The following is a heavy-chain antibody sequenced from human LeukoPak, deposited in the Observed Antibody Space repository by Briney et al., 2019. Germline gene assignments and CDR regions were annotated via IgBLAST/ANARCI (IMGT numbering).Heavy chain of an antibody. CDR1: GYTFTGYH. J-gene: IGHJ4*02. V-gene: IGHV1-69*13. Sequence: GASVKVSCTASGYTFTGYHMHWVRQAPGQGLEWMGGIIPIFGTANYAQKFQGRVTITADESTSTAYMELSSLRSEDTAVHYCARGFDYDSSGYIDYWGQGTLVTVSS. CDR2: IIPIFGTA. D-gene: IGHD3-22*01. CDR3: ARGFDYDSSGYIDY.